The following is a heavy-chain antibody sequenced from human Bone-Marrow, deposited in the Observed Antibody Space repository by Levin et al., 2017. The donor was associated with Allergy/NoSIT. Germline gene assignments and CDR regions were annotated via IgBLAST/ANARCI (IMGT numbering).Heavy chain of an antibody. Sequence: GGSLRLSCVVSGFTFSDYSMNWVRQAPGKGLEWVSSITTRSTYIHYADSVKGRFTISRDNAKNSLYLQMNNLTVDDTAVYYCARWASAGGVVSPFWGQGTVVTGSS. J-gene: IGHJ4*02. CDR2: ITTRSTYI. CDR1: GFTFSDYS. V-gene: IGHV3-21*01. CDR3: ARWASAGGVVSPF. D-gene: IGHD3-3*01.